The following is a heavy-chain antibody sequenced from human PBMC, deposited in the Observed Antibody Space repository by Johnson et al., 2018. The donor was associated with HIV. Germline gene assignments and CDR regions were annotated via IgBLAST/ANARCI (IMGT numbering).Heavy chain of an antibody. CDR1: GFTFSSYA. Sequence: VQLVESGGGLVQPGGSLRLSCAASGFTFSSYAMSWVRQAPGKGLEWVSAISGSGGSTYYADSVKGRFTISRDNSKNTLYLQMNSLRAEATAVYYCAKSPRFTIFGSDAFDIWGQGTMVTVSS. J-gene: IGHJ3*02. V-gene: IGHV3-23*04. CDR3: AKSPRFTIFGSDAFDI. D-gene: IGHD3-3*01. CDR2: ISGSGGST.